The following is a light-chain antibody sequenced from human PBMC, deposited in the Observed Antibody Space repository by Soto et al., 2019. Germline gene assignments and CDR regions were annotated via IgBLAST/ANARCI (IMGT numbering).Light chain of an antibody. CDR1: SSDVGSYNL. CDR2: EGS. V-gene: IGLV2-23*01. J-gene: IGLJ2*01. CDR3: CSYSDTSTLV. Sequence: QSALTQPASVSGSPGQSITISFTGTSSDVGSYNLVSWYQQYPGKAPKLMIHEGSKLPSGVSNRFSGSKSGNTASLTISGLQAEDEADYYCCSYSDTSTLVFGGGTKLTVL.